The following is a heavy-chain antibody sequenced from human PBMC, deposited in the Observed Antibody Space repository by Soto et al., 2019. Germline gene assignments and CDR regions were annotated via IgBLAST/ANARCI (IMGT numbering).Heavy chain of an antibody. V-gene: IGHV3-7*03. Sequence: XGSLRLSCAASGFTFSSYWMSWVRQAPGKGLEWVANIKQDGSEKYYVDSVKGRFTISRDNAKNSLYLQMNSLRAEDTAVYYCARGGPATARYYYYGMDVWGQGTTVTVSS. CDR1: GFTFSSYW. CDR3: ARGGPATARYYYYGMDV. D-gene: IGHD2-21*02. CDR2: IKQDGSEK. J-gene: IGHJ6*02.